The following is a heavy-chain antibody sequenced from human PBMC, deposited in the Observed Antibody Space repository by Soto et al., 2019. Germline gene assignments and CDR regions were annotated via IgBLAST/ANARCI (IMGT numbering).Heavy chain of an antibody. CDR1: GGSITSYY. J-gene: IGHJ3*02. CDR3: ARVWGGAFDI. CDR2: IYYSGST. V-gene: IGHV4-59*01. D-gene: IGHD3-10*01. Sequence: SETLSLTCTVSGGSITSYYWSWIRQPPGKGLEWIGYIYYSGSTNYNPSLKSRVTISVDTSKNQFSLKLSSVTAADTAVYYCARVWGGAFDIWGQGTMVTVSS.